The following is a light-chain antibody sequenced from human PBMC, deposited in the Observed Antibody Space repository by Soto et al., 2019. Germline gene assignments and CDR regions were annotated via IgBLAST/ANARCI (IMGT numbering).Light chain of an antibody. J-gene: IGKJ5*01. V-gene: IGKV3-11*01. CDR1: RSVSSY. CDR3: QQRSNWPPIT. CDR2: DAS. Sequence: EIVLTQSPATLSLSPWERATLSCRASRSVSSYSAWYQQKPGQAPRLLIYDASNRATGIPARFSGSGSGTDFTLTISSLEPEDFAVYYCQQRSNWPPITFGQGTRLEIK.